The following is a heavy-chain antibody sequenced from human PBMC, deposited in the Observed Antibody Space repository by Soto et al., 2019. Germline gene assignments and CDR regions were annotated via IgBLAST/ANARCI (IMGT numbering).Heavy chain of an antibody. CDR2: ISYDGSNK. CDR3: ANTHDGDCYSCYYYGMDV. D-gene: IGHD2-21*02. V-gene: IGHV3-30*18. Sequence: QVKLVESGGGVVQPGRSLRLSCAASGYTFSSYGMHWVRQAPGKGLEWVAVISYDGSNKYYADSVKGRFTISRDNSKNTLYLQMNSLRAEDTAVYYCANTHDGDCYSCYYYGMDVWGQGTTVTVSS. J-gene: IGHJ6*02. CDR1: GYTFSSYG.